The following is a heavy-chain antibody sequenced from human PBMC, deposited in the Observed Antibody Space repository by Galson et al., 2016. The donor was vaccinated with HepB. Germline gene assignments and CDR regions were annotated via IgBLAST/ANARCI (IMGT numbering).Heavy chain of an antibody. D-gene: IGHD2-21*01. J-gene: IGHJ4*02. CDR1: GGFIDNNSYY. CDR2: IYYPGST. Sequence: ETLSLTCSVSGGFIDNNSYYWGWIRQPAGKGLEWIGDIYYPGSTYYNPSLKSPVTIPVDTSNNQFSLNLKSVTAADTAVYYRAVGDVVVITFWGQGSLVTVSS. CDR3: AVGDVVVITF. V-gene: IGHV4-39*01.